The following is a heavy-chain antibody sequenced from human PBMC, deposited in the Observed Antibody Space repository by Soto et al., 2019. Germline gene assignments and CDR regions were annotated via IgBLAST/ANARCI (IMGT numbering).Heavy chain of an antibody. J-gene: IGHJ4*02. D-gene: IGHD3-22*01. CDR2: RYSGRSA. CDR1: CDSISSYY. Sequence: QVQLQESGPGLVKPSETLSLTCAVSCDSISSYYCMWIRQPPGKGLESIGYRYSGRSANYNPSLQSRVTLSVDTSTNHGSLTLSSMTAADTAVYYCALRSMAVVPEYWGQGTLVTVSS. V-gene: IGHV4-59*01. CDR3: ALRSMAVVPEY.